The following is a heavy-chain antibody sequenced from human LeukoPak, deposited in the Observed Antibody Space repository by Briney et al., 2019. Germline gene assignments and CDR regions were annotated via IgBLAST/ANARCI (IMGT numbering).Heavy chain of an antibody. V-gene: IGHV4-34*01. CDR2: INHSGST. CDR3: ARPGIAVAGIDY. Sequence: SETLSLTCAVYGGSFSGYYWSWIRQPPGKGLEWIGEINHSGSTNYNPSLKSRVTISVDTSKNQFSLKLSSVTAADTAVYYCARPGIAVAGIDYWGQEPWSPSPQ. J-gene: IGHJ4*01. CDR1: GGSFSGYY. D-gene: IGHD6-19*01.